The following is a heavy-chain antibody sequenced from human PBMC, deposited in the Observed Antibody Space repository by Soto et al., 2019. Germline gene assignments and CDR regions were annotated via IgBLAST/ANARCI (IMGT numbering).Heavy chain of an antibody. CDR3: CRGQGAPIGDYYYHGLDV. V-gene: IGHV3-73*02. J-gene: IGHJ6*02. CDR2: IRSRANNYAT. CDR1: GFIFGGSA. D-gene: IGHD2-2*02. Sequence: EVQLVESAGGLVQPGGSLKLSCVGSGFIFGGSAIHWVRQASGKGLEWVGRIRSRANNYATSSAVSVRGRFTFSRDDSKNTAYLQMNTLKTDDTAVYYCCRGQGAPIGDYYYHGLDVWGQGTPVTVS.